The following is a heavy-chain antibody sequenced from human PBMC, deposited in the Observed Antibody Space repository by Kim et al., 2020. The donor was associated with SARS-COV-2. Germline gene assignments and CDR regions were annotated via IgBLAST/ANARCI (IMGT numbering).Heavy chain of an antibody. CDR2: IDPSDSYT. Sequence: GESLKISCKGSGYSFTSYWISWVRQMPGKGLEWMGRIDPSDSYTNYSPSFQGHVTISADKSISTAYLQWSSLKASDTAMYYCARREIFGVVINYYYYGMDVWGQGTTVTVSS. V-gene: IGHV5-10-1*01. CDR3: ARREIFGVVINYYYYGMDV. D-gene: IGHD3-3*01. J-gene: IGHJ6*02. CDR1: GYSFTSYW.